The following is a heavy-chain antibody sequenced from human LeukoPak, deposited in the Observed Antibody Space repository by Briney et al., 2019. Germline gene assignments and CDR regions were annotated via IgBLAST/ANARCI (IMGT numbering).Heavy chain of an antibody. J-gene: IGHJ4*02. Sequence: GGSLRLSCAASGFTVSSNYMSWVRQAPGEGLEWGSVIYSGGSTSYADSVKGRFTTSRDNSKNTLYLQMNSLRAEDTAVYYCAREGNSSSWYYFDYWGQGTLVTVSS. D-gene: IGHD6-13*01. V-gene: IGHV3-53*01. CDR3: AREGNSSSWYYFDY. CDR1: GFTVSSNY. CDR2: IYSGGST.